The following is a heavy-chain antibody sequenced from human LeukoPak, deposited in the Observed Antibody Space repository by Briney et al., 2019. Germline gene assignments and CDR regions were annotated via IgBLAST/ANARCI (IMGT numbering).Heavy chain of an antibody. V-gene: IGHV1-18*01. CDR1: GYTFTSYG. CDR3: ARVEGYSYDFWSGYYWWFDP. J-gene: IGHJ5*02. CDR2: ISAYNGNT. D-gene: IGHD3-3*01. Sequence: ASVKVSCKASGYTFTSYGISWVRQAPGQGLEWMGWISAYNGNTNYAQKLQGRVTMTTDTSTSTAYMELRSLRSDDTAVYYCARVEGYSYDFWSGYYWWFDPWGQGTLVTVSS.